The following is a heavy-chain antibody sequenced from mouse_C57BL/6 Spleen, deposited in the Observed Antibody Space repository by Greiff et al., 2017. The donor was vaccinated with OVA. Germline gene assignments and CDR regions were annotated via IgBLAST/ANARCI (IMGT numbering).Heavy chain of an antibody. V-gene: IGHV3-6*01. Sequence: EVKLQESGPGLVKPSQSLSLSCSVTGYSITSGYYWNWIRQFPGNQLEWMGFISYDGSNNYNPSLKNRISITRDTSKNQFFLKLNSVTTEDTATYYCAPYSNGYAMDYWGQGTSVTVSS. CDR2: ISYDGSN. D-gene: IGHD2-5*01. CDR1: GYSITSGYY. J-gene: IGHJ4*01. CDR3: APYSNGYAMDY.